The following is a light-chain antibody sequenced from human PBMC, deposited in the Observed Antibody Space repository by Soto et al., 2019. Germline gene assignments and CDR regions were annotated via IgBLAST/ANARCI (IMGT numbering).Light chain of an antibody. CDR3: QQYDRSPYT. V-gene: IGKV3-20*01. J-gene: IGKJ2*01. CDR1: QSVNSAH. Sequence: EIVLTQSPGTLSLSPGERATLSGRASQSVNSAHFAWYHQKPGQAPRLLIYGASSRATGIPDRFSGSGSGTDFTLTINRLEPEDFAVYYCQQYDRSPYTFGQGTKLEIK. CDR2: GAS.